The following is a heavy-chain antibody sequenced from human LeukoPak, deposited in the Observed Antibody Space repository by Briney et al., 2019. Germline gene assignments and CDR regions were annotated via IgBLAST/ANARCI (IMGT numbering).Heavy chain of an antibody. D-gene: IGHD6-13*01. CDR1: GFTFSSYA. CDR3: ARDRFHSSSWVDY. CDR2: ISSNGGST. V-gene: IGHV3-64*01. J-gene: IGHJ4*02. Sequence: GGSLRLSCAASGFTFSSYAMHWVRQAPGKGLEYVSAISSNGGSTYYANSVKGRFTISRDNSKNTLYLQMNSLRAEDTAVYYCARDRFHSSSWVDYWGQGTLVTVSS.